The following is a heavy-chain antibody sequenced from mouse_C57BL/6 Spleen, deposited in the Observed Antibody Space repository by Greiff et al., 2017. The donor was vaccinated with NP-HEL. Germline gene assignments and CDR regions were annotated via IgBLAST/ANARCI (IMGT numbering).Heavy chain of an antibody. D-gene: IGHD3-1*01. CDR1: GYTFTSYW. CDR2: IYPGNSDT. J-gene: IGHJ2*01. Sequence: EVQLQQPGAELVKPGASVKLSCKASGYTFTSYWMHWVKQRPGQGLEWIGAIYPGNSDTSYNQKFKGKAKLTAVTSASTAYMELSSLTNEDSAVYYCTRRAGSYYFDYWGQGTTLTVSS. V-gene: IGHV1-5*01. CDR3: TRRAGSYYFDY.